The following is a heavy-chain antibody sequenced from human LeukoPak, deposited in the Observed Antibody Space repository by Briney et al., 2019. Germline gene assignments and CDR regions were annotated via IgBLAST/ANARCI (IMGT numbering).Heavy chain of an antibody. CDR1: GFTFGDYA. V-gene: IGHV3-49*03. J-gene: IGHJ3*02. D-gene: IGHD3-3*01. CDR2: IRSKAYGGTT. CDR3: TRDPTSSYYDFWSGYPPAAFDI. Sequence: GESLRLSCTASGFTFGDYAMSWFRQAPGKGLEWVGFIRSKAYGGTTEYAASVKGRITISRDDSKSIAYLQMNSLKTEDTAVYYCTRDPTSSYYDFWSGYPPAAFDIWGQGTMVTVSS.